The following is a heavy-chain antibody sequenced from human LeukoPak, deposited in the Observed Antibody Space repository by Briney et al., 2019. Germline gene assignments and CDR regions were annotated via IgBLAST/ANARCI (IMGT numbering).Heavy chain of an antibody. D-gene: IGHD4-17*01. CDR2: IYYSGST. J-gene: IGHJ4*02. CDR1: GGSISSGDYY. Sequence: PSETLSLTCTVSGGSISSGDYYWSWIRQPPGKGLGWIRYIYYSGSTYYNPSLKSRVTISVDTSKNQFSLKLSSVSAADTAVYYCAREVATVTTFDYWGQGTLVTVSS. V-gene: IGHV4-30-4*01. CDR3: AREVATVTTFDY.